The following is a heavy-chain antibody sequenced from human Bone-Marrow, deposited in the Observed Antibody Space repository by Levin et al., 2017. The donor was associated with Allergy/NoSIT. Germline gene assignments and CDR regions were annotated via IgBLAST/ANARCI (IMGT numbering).Heavy chain of an antibody. Sequence: SETLSLTCAVSTGSVSSGNYYWSWIRQPPGKGLEWIGHIYNSETTNNNPSLESRVTISIDKSKNHISLRLNSVTAADTAVYFCAKFSPRSPQLLYGVWDYWGQGILVIVSS. CDR2: IYNSETT. CDR1: TGSVSSGNYY. D-gene: IGHD2-2*02. CDR3: AKFSPRSPQLLYGVWDY. J-gene: IGHJ4*02. V-gene: IGHV4-61*03.